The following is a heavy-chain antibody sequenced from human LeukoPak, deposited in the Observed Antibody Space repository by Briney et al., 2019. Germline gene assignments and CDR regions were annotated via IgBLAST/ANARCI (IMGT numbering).Heavy chain of an antibody. CDR3: AREEGAVAGKYYYYGMEV. CDR1: GYTFTSYA. V-gene: IGHV7-4-1*02. Sequence: ASVKVSCTGSGYTFTSYAMNWVRQAPGQGLEWMGWINTNTGNPTYAQGFTGRFVFSLDTSVSTAYLQISSLKAEDTAVYYCAREEGAVAGKYYYYGMEVWGQGTTVTVSS. J-gene: IGHJ6*02. D-gene: IGHD6-19*01. CDR2: INTNTGNP.